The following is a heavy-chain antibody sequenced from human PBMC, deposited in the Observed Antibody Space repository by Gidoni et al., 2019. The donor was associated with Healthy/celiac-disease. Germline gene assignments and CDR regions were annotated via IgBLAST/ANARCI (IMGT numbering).Heavy chain of an antibody. CDR3: ARERAAAGLIDY. CDR2: TSGYNGNT. V-gene: IGHV1-18*04. CDR1: GSTFTNYG. Sequence: QVQLTQSGAEVKKPGASVKVSCKASGSTFTNYGINWVRQAPGQGLEWMGYTSGYNGNTNYAQNLQDRVTMTTDTSTSTAYMELRSLRSDDTAVYYCARERAAAGLIDYWGQGTLVTVSS. J-gene: IGHJ4*02. D-gene: IGHD6-13*01.